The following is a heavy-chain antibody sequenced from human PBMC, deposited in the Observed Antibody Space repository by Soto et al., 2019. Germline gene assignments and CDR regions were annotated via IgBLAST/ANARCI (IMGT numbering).Heavy chain of an antibody. CDR3: ARDRGYYYDSSGSYYFDD. D-gene: IGHD3-22*01. Sequence: GGSLRLSCAASGFTFSSYAMHWVRQAPGKGLERVAVISYDGSNKYYADSVKGRFTISRDNSKNTLYPQMNSLRAEDTAVYYCARDRGYYYDSSGSYYFDDWGQGTLVTVSS. J-gene: IGHJ4*02. CDR2: ISYDGSNK. CDR1: GFTFSSYA. V-gene: IGHV3-30-3*01.